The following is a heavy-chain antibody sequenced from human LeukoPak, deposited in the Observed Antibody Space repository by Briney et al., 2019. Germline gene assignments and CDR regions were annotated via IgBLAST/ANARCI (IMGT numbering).Heavy chain of an antibody. Sequence: SETLSLTCTVSGGSISSNNYYWGWIRQPPGKGLEWIGNIYFTGSTYYSPSLKSRVTISVDTSNNQFSLKLNSVPAADTAVYYCAGVNYLAPFDYWGQGTQVTVSS. CDR3: AGVNYLAPFDY. D-gene: IGHD1-7*01. J-gene: IGHJ4*02. CDR1: GGSISSNNYY. CDR2: IYFTGST. V-gene: IGHV4-39*01.